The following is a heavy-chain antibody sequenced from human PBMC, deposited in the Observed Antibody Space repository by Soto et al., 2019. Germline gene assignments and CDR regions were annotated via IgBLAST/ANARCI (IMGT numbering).Heavy chain of an antibody. D-gene: IGHD2-15*01. CDR3: ARVVSSCHSGGCYYYYGLGV. V-gene: IGHV4-61*01. CDR1: GDSVGNGPYY. J-gene: IGHJ6*02. Sequence: QVRLQESGPGLVKPSETLSLSCLVSGDSVGNGPYYWSWIRQSPGEGREGIAYIYYSGSTNVNPSLESRVNISIDMSKNQFFLELRSVTAADAAVYFCARVVSSCHSGGCYYYYGLGVWGQGTTVAISS. CDR2: IYYSGST.